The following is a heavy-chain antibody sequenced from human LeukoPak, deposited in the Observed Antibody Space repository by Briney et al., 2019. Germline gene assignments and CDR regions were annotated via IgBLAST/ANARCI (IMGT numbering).Heavy chain of an antibody. CDR2: TKSKTVGGAT. Sequence: GGSLRFSCAASGFTFSNAWLSWVGQAPGKGWEWVGCTKSKTVGGATDYAAPVKGRFTISRDDSKNTLYLQMNSLKPEDTAVYYCTTDPDCSSSSCYRSYYYYGMDVWGKGTTVTVSS. V-gene: IGHV3-15*01. CDR1: GFTFSNAW. J-gene: IGHJ6*04. D-gene: IGHD2-2*01. CDR3: TTDPDCSSSSCYRSYYYYGMDV.